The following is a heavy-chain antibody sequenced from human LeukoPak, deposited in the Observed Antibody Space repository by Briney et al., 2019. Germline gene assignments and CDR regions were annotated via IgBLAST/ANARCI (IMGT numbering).Heavy chain of an antibody. CDR1: GYSISSGYY. CDR2: INHSGST. J-gene: IGHJ4*02. V-gene: IGHV4-38-2*02. CDR3: ARGGRRVQLWPARLYFDY. D-gene: IGHD5-18*01. Sequence: SETLSLTCTVSGYSISSGYYWGWIRQPPGKGLEWIGEINHSGSTNYNPSLKSRVTISVDTSKNQFSLKLSSVTAADTAVYYCARGGRRVQLWPARLYFDYWGQGTLVTVSS.